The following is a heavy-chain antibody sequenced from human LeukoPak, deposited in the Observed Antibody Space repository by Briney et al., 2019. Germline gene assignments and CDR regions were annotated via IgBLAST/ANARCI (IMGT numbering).Heavy chain of an antibody. CDR3: ARVGGNYYGSGSYRLYCYYYMDV. CDR2: ISSNGDST. CDR1: GFTFSTYA. J-gene: IGHJ6*03. D-gene: IGHD3-10*01. Sequence: GGSLRLSCAASGFTFSTYAMHWVRQAPGKGLEYVSAISSNGDSTYYAKSVTGRFTISRDNSKNTLYLQMGSLRAEDMAVYYCARVGGNYYGSGSYRLYCYYYMDVWGKGTTVTISS. V-gene: IGHV3-64*01.